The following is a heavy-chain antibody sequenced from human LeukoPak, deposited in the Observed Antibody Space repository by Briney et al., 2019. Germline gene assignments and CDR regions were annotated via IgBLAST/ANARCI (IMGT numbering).Heavy chain of an antibody. CDR1: GFTFSTYW. J-gene: IGHJ2*01. Sequence: SGGSLRLSCAASGFTFSTYWMHWVRQAPGKGLVWVSRINDDGGSTTYADSVRGRFTISRDSAKNTLYLQMNSLRAEDTAVYYCARDLQATVTTNGWGFDLWGRGTLVTVSS. V-gene: IGHV3-74*01. D-gene: IGHD4-11*01. CDR3: ARDLQATVTTNGWGFDL. CDR2: INDDGGST.